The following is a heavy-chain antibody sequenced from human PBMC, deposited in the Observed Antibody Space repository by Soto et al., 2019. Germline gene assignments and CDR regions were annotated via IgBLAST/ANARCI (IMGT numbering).Heavy chain of an antibody. CDR2: VYHSGTT. CDR3: SSARVTVEARPDAFDV. Sequence: QVQLQEPGPGLVKPSGTLSLTCTVSGGSVTTSKWWSWVSQTPGKGLAWIGEVYHSGTTNYNPSLAGRVTISVDKSNNPFSLRLTSVTAADTAIYFGSSARVTVEARPDAFDVWGQGTLVTVSS. D-gene: IGHD6-6*01. J-gene: IGHJ3*01. CDR1: GGSVTTSKW. V-gene: IGHV4-4*02.